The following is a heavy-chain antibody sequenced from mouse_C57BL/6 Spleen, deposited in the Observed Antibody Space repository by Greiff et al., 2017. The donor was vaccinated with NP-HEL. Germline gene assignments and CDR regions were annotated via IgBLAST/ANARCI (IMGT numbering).Heavy chain of an antibody. D-gene: IGHD4-1*01. CDR2: ISSGGSYT. V-gene: IGHV5-6*01. CDR3: ARQGNWDWYFDV. J-gene: IGHJ1*03. Sequence: EVQLVESGGDLVKPGGSLKLSCAASGFTFSSYGMSWVRQTPDKRLEWVATISSGGSYTYYPDSVKGRFTISRDNAKNTLYLQMSSLKSEDTAMYFCARQGNWDWYFDVWGTGTTVTVSS. CDR1: GFTFSSYG.